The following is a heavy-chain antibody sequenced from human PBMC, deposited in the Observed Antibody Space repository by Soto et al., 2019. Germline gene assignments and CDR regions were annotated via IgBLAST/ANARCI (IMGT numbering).Heavy chain of an antibody. CDR2: IYYSGST. J-gene: IGHJ6*02. D-gene: IGHD6-19*01. V-gene: IGHV4-39*01. Sequence: QLQLQESGPGLVKPSETLSLTCTVSGGSIGSSSYYWGWIRQPPGKGLEWIGSIYYSGSTYYNPSHQGRVTISVETPKKQFSLKLSSVAAAETAVYYRGGHWRPGIGVAGTWGCYYGVDVWGQGTTVTVSS. CDR1: GGSIGSSSYY. CDR3: GGHWRPGIGVAGTWGCYYGVDV.